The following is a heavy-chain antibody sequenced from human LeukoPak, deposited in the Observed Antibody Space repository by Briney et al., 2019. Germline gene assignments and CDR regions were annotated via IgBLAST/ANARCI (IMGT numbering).Heavy chain of an antibody. CDR2: INHSGST. CDR3: ARGWYLDY. CDR1: GGSFSGYY. J-gene: IGHJ4*02. V-gene: IGHV4-34*01. D-gene: IGHD6-13*01. Sequence: PSETLSLTCAVYGGSFSGYYWSWIRQPPGKGLEWIGEINHSGSTNYNPSLKSRVTISVDTSKNQFSLKLSSVTAADTAVYYCARGWYLDYWGQGTLVTASS.